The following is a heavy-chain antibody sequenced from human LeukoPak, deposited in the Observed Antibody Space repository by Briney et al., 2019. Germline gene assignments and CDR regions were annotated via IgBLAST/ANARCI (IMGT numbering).Heavy chain of an antibody. CDR2: INPSGGST. D-gene: IGHD2-2*01. Sequence: ASVKVSCKASGYTFTSYYVHWVRQAPGPGLEWMGMINPSGGSTTYSQKFQGRITMARGTSTSTVYMELSSLRSEDTAVYYCARGPGTSIDYWGQGTLVTVSS. CDR3: ARGPGTSIDY. V-gene: IGHV1-46*01. CDR1: GYTFTSYY. J-gene: IGHJ4*02.